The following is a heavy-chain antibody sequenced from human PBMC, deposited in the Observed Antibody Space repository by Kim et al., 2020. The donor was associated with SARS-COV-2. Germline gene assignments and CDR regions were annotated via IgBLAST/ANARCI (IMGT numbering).Heavy chain of an antibody. J-gene: IGHJ4*02. D-gene: IGHD6-19*01. Sequence: ASVKVSCKASGYTFTSYDINWVRQATGQGLEWMGWMNPNSGNTGYAQKFQGRVTMTRNTSISTAYMELSSLRSEDTAVYYCARGKQWLPRRHFDYWGQGTLVTVSS. CDR1: GYTFTSYD. V-gene: IGHV1-8*01. CDR3: ARGKQWLPRRHFDY. CDR2: MNPNSGNT.